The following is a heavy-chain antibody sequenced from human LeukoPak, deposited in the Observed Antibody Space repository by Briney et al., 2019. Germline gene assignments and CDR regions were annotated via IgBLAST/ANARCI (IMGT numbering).Heavy chain of an antibody. J-gene: IGHJ4*02. D-gene: IGHD2-15*01. V-gene: IGHV1-2*06. Sequence: GASVKVSCKASGYTFTGYYMHWVRQAPGQGLEWMGRINPNSGGTNYAQKFQGRVTMTRDTSISTAYMELSRLRSDDTAVYYCARDQDCSGGSCYGYWGQGTLVTVSS. CDR2: INPNSGGT. CDR3: ARDQDCSGGSCYGY. CDR1: GYTFTGYY.